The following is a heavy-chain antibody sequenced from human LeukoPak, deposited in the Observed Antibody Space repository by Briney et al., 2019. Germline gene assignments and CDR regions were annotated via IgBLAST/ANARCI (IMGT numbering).Heavy chain of an antibody. V-gene: IGHV1-46*01. CDR1: GYTFTSYY. D-gene: IGHD6-19*01. CDR2: INPSGGST. Sequence: EASVKVSCKASGYTFTSYYMHWVRQAPGQGLEWMGIINPSGGSTSYAQKFQGRVTMTRDMSTGTVYMELSSLRSEDTAVYYCARIRRYSSGWYSFDYWGQGTLVTVSS. J-gene: IGHJ4*02. CDR3: ARIRRYSSGWYSFDY.